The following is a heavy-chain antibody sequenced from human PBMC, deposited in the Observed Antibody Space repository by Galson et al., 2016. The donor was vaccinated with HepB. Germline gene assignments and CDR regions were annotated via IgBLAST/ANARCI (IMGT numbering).Heavy chain of an antibody. Sequence: AEVKKPGESLRISCKASGYSFTNYWIGWVRQMPGEGLEWMGIIYPGDSDIRYNSSFQGQVTISADKSITTAYLQWGSLKASDSAIYFCARRDRDCSGGTCFSRNFDYWGQGTLVSVSS. CDR1: GYSFTNYW. CDR2: IYPGDSDI. D-gene: IGHD2-15*01. CDR3: ARRDRDCSGGTCFSRNFDY. J-gene: IGHJ4*02. V-gene: IGHV5-51*01.